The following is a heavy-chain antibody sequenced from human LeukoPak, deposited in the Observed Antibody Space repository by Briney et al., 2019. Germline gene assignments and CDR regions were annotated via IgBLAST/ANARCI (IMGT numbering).Heavy chain of an antibody. D-gene: IGHD1-26*01. Sequence: TSETLSLTCTVSGDSISSGGYYWSWIRQHPGKGLEWIGYIYYSGSTYYNPSLKSRGFIAVDTFENQFSLKLRSVTAADTAVYYCARGGSNSYFQHWGQGTLVTVSS. CDR1: GDSISSGGYY. V-gene: IGHV4-31*03. CDR2: IYYSGST. J-gene: IGHJ1*01. CDR3: ARGGSNSYFQH.